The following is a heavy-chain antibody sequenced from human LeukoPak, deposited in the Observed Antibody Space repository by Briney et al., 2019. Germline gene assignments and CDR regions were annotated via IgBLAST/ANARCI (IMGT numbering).Heavy chain of an antibody. D-gene: IGHD3-22*01. CDR3: AKDYDSSGYYSGYGMDV. CDR1: GFTFSSNH. CDR2: IYSGGST. J-gene: IGHJ6*02. V-gene: IGHV3-53*05. Sequence: GGSLRLSCAASGFTFSSNHMSWVRQAPGKGLEWVSVIYSGGSTDYSDSVMGRFTISRDILQNPLYLQMNSLRAEDTALYYCAKDYDSSGYYSGYGMDVWGQGTTVTVSS.